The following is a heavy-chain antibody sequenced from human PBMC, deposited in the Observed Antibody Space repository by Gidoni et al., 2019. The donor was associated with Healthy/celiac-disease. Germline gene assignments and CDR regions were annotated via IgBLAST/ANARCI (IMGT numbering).Heavy chain of an antibody. CDR1: GASFSSSSYY. D-gene: IGHD6-25*01. CDR3: ARHQRRYYYYGMDV. Sequence: QLQLQESGPGLVKPSETLSLTRPVSGASFSSSSYYWGWIRQPPGKGLEWLGSIYYRGNPSYNPSLKIRVTISVDTSKNQFSLKLSSVTAADTAVYYCARHQRRYYYYGMDVWGQGTTVTVSS. V-gene: IGHV4-39*01. J-gene: IGHJ6*02. CDR2: IYYRGNP.